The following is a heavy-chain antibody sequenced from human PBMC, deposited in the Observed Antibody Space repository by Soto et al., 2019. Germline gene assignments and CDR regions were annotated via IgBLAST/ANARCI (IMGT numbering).Heavy chain of an antibody. CDR3: AKVHGFWVAVAGRPPYGMDV. D-gene: IGHD6-19*01. V-gene: IGHV3-23*01. Sequence: HPVGSLRLSCAASGFTFSSYAMSWVRQAPGKGLEWVSAISGSGGSTYYADSVKGRFTISRDNSKNTLYLQMNSLRAEDTAVYYCAKVHGFWVAVAGRPPYGMDVWGQGTTVTVSS. J-gene: IGHJ6*02. CDR1: GFTFSSYA. CDR2: ISGSGGST.